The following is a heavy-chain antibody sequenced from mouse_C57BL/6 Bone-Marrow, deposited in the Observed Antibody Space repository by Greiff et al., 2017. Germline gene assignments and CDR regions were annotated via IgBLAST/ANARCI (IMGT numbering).Heavy chain of an antibody. V-gene: IGHV4-1*01. CDR3: ARGLYSTRDY. D-gene: IGHD2-1*01. J-gene: IGHJ4*01. Sequence: CAASGIDFSRYWMSWVRRAPGKGLEWLGDINPDSSTINYAPSLKDKYIISRDNAKNTLYLQMSKVKSEDTALYYCARGLYSTRDYWGQGTSVTVSS. CDR2: INPDSSTI. CDR1: GIDFSRYW.